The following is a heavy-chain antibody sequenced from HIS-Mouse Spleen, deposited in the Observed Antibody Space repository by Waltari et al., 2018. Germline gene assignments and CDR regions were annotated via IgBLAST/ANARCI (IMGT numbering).Heavy chain of an antibody. CDR1: GGSISSISYY. Sequence: QLQLQESGPGLGKPSETLSLTSTVSGGSISSISYYWRGIRQPPGKGLEWIGSIYYSGSTYYNPSLKSRVTISVDTSKNQFSLKLSSVTAADTAVYYCAREIPYSSSWYDWYFDLWGRGTLVTVSS. CDR2: IYYSGST. CDR3: AREIPYSSSWYDWYFDL. J-gene: IGHJ2*01. V-gene: IGHV4-39*07. D-gene: IGHD6-13*01.